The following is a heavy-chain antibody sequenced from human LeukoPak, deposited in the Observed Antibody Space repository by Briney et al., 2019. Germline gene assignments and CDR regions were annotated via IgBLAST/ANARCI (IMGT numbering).Heavy chain of an antibody. CDR1: GLTFSSYW. CDR3: ARDRAAGRPHFDY. CDR2: IKQDGSDK. Sequence: GGSLRLSCAASGLTFSSYWMSWVRQAPGKGLEWVANIKQDGSDKYYVDSVKGRFTISRDNAKDSLYLQVNSLRVEDTAVYYCARDRAAGRPHFDYWGQGTLLTVSS. D-gene: IGHD6-13*01. V-gene: IGHV3-7*01. J-gene: IGHJ4*02.